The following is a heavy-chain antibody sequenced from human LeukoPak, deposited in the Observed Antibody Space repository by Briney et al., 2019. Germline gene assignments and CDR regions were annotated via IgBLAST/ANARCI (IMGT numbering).Heavy chain of an antibody. Sequence: GRSLRLSCAASGFTFSNYGMHWVRQAPGKGLELVALIWYDGSDKYYADSVKGRFTISRDNSKSTLYLQMNSLRAEDTAVYYCARGNYDSSGSFDYWGQGTLVTVSS. CDR3: ARGNYDSSGSFDY. D-gene: IGHD3-22*01. V-gene: IGHV3-33*01. CDR1: GFTFSNYG. J-gene: IGHJ4*02. CDR2: IWYDGSDK.